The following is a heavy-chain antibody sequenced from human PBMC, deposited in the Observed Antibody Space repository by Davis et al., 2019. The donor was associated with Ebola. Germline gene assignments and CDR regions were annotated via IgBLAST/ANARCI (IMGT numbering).Heavy chain of an antibody. V-gene: IGHV3-23*01. CDR2: ISGSGGST. CDR1: GFTFSSYA. J-gene: IGHJ6*02. Sequence: GGSLRLSCAASGFTFSSYAMSWVRQAPGKGLEWVSAISGSGGSTYYADSVKGRFTISRDNAKNSLYLQMNSLRAEDTAVYYCARSSCGGDCYAFRYYYYYGMDVWGQGTTVTVSS. CDR3: ARSSCGGDCYAFRYYYYYGMDV. D-gene: IGHD2-21*01.